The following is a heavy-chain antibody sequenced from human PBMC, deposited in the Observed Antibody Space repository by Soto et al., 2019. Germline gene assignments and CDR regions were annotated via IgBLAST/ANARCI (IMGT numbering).Heavy chain of an antibody. J-gene: IGHJ4*02. CDR2: IKNKIEGGTT. CDR3: APNWNFDY. Sequence: EVQLVESGGGLVKPGGSLRLSCAASGFTLSNAWVSWVRQAPGKGLEWVGRIKNKIEGGTTDYAAPVKGRFSISRDDSKNMLYLQMNSLITADTAVYYRAPNWNFDYWGQGTLVTVSS. D-gene: IGHD2-8*01. CDR1: GFTLSNAW. V-gene: IGHV3-15*01.